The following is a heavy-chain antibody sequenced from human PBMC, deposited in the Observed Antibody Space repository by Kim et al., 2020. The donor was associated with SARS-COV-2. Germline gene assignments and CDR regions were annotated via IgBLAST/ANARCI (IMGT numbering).Heavy chain of an antibody. CDR1: GYTFTSYY. Sequence: ASVKVSCKASGYTFTSYYMHWVRQAPGQGLEWMGIINPSGGSTSYAQKFQGRVTMTRDTSTSTVYMELSSLRSEDTAVYYCARSTNCGGDCYPMDVWGQGTTVTVSS. J-gene: IGHJ6*02. CDR3: ARSTNCGGDCYPMDV. D-gene: IGHD2-21*01. V-gene: IGHV1-46*01. CDR2: INPSGGST.